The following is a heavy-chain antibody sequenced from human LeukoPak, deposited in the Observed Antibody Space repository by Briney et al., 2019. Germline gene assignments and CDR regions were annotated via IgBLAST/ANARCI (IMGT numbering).Heavy chain of an antibody. CDR3: ARDPSSSWEDY. Sequence: GSLRLSCAASGFTFRNSAMHWVRQAPGKGLEYVSGISSNGGSTYYANAVKGRFTISRDNSKNTLYLQMNSLRAEDTAVYYCARDPSSSWEDYWGQGTLVTVSS. V-gene: IGHV3-64*01. J-gene: IGHJ4*02. CDR2: ISSNGGST. CDR1: GFTFRNSA. D-gene: IGHD6-13*01.